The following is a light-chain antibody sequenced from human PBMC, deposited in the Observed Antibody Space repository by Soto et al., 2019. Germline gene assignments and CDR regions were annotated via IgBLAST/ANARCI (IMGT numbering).Light chain of an antibody. J-gene: IGKJ1*01. CDR2: DAS. V-gene: IGKV1-5*01. Sequence: DIQMTQSPSTLSASVGDRVTFTCRASQSIGNRLAWYQQKPGKAPKFLIYDASSLQSGVPLRFSGSGSGTEFTLTISSLQPDDFATYYCQQYNPYSPWAFGQGTKVEIK. CDR1: QSIGNR. CDR3: QQYNPYSPWA.